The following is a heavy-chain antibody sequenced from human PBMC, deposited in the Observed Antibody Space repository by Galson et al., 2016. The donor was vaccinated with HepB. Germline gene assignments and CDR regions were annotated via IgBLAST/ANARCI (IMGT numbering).Heavy chain of an antibody. CDR1: GFTFDDHA. CDR2: ISWKSGSI. J-gene: IGHJ6*02. CDR3: AKGLRFIYHYGMDV. Sequence: SLRLSCAASGFTFDDHAMHWVRQGPGKGLEWVSGISWKSGSIGYVDSVKGRFTISRDNAKNSLYLQMNSLRAEDTALYYCAKGLRFIYHYGMDVWGQGTTVTVSS. V-gene: IGHV3-9*01.